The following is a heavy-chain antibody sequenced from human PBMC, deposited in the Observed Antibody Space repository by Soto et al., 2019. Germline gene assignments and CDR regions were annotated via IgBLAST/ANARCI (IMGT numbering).Heavy chain of an antibody. Sequence: EVQLLESGGDLVQPGGSLRLSCAASGFSFSNDAMSWVRHAPGKGLEWVSAISGPGGSIYYADSVKGRFTISRDNSKNTLSLQMNSLRGEATAVYYCAKKGGRTQLWLMDTCYFDLWRRRTLGTVAA. CDR1: GFSFSNDA. CDR3: AKKGGRTQLWLMDTCYFDL. V-gene: IGHV3-23*01. D-gene: IGHD5-18*01. J-gene: IGHJ2*01. CDR2: ISGPGGSI.